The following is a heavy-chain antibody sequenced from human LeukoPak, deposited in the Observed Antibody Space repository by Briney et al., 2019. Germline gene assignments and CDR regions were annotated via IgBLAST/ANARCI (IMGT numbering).Heavy chain of an antibody. CDR1: GFTFSSYG. D-gene: IGHD1-1*01. CDR2: ISYDGGNK. J-gene: IGHJ5*02. V-gene: IGHV3-30*18. Sequence: GGSLRLSCAASGFTFSSYGMHWVRQAPGKGLEWVAVISYDGGNKYYADSVKGRFTISRDNSKNTLYLQMNSLRAEDTAVYYCAKDPAGTTGFDPWGQGTLVTVSS. CDR3: AKDPAGTTGFDP.